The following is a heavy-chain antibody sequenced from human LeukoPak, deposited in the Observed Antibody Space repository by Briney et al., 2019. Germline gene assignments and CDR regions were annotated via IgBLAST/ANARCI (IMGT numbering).Heavy chain of an antibody. D-gene: IGHD2-15*01. CDR1: GGSIITGGYY. CDR3: ARDPGGWQRWFDP. Sequence: ASETLSLTCTVSGGSIITGGYYWTWIRQHPGKGLEWIGYIYYSGSTYYNPSLKSRVTMSVDPSKNQFSLMLTSVTAADTAVYYCARDPGGWQRWFDPWGQGTLVTVSS. V-gene: IGHV4-31*03. J-gene: IGHJ5*02. CDR2: IYYSGST.